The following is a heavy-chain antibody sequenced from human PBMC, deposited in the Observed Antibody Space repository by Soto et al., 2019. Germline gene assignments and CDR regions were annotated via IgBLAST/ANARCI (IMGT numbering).Heavy chain of an antibody. J-gene: IGHJ4*02. CDR2: ISSRGGIT. CDR1: EFTFSSYS. CDR3: AKHRSGTRSPHAR. D-gene: IGHD4-17*01. Sequence: EVQLLESGGGLVQPGGSLRLSCVASEFTFSSYSMSWVRQAPGKGLEWVSVISSRGGITYYADSVKGRFTISRDNSHNTQYLQMSSLRAEDTAVYHCAKHRSGTRSPHARWGQGNQVTVSA. V-gene: IGHV3-23*01.